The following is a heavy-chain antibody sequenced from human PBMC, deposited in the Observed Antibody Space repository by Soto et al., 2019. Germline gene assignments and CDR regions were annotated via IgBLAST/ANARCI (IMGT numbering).Heavy chain of an antibody. CDR1: GFTFSDYY. J-gene: IGHJ4*02. Sequence: GGSLRLSCAASGFTFSDYYMSWIRQPPGKGLEWISYITSSGGTIYYADSVKGRFTISRDNAKNSLNLQMNGLRAEDTAVYYCARDPLHHGSTFDYWGQGTLVTVSS. D-gene: IGHD3-10*01. V-gene: IGHV3-11*01. CDR3: ARDPLHHGSTFDY. CDR2: ITSSGGTI.